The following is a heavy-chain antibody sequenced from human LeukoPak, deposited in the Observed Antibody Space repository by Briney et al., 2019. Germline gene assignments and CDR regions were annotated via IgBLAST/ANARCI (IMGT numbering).Heavy chain of an antibody. CDR3: ARGATRFWVLDY. D-gene: IGHD5-12*01. V-gene: IGHV1-69*05. J-gene: IGHJ4*02. CDR1: GGTFSSYA. Sequence: SVKVSCKASGGTFSSYAISWVRQAPGQGLEWMGGIIPIFGTANYAQKFQGRVTITTDESTSTAYMELSSLRSEDTAVYYCARGATRFWVLDYWGQGTLVTVSS. CDR2: IIPIFGTA.